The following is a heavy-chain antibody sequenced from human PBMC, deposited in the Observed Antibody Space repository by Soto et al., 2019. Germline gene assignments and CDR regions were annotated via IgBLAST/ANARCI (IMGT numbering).Heavy chain of an antibody. CDR1: GYMFTGYY. CDR2: INPNNGDT. V-gene: IGHV1-2*02. J-gene: IGHJ1*01. Sequence: WASVKVSCKASGYMFTGYYIHWVRQAPGQGLEWMGWINPNNGDTNYVQKFQGRVTMTRDTSISTAYMELKRLISDDTAVYFCARVFPYGGNSGYLQHWGQGTRVTVSS. CDR3: ARVFPYGGNSGYLQH. D-gene: IGHD4-17*01.